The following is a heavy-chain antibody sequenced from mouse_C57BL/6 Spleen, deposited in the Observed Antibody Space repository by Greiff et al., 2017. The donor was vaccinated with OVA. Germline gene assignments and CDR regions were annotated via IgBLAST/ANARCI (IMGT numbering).Heavy chain of an antibody. CDR2: ISSGGSYT. J-gene: IGHJ1*03. D-gene: IGHD2-3*01. CDR1: GFTFSSYG. CDR3: ARHDGDGYSWYFDV. Sequence: EVKLMESGGDLVKPGGSLKLSCAASGFTFSSYGMSWVRQTPVKRLEWVATISSGGSYTYYPDRVKGRFTISRDNAKNTLYLQMSSLKSEDTAMYYCARHDGDGYSWYFDVWGTGTTVTVSS. V-gene: IGHV5-6*01.